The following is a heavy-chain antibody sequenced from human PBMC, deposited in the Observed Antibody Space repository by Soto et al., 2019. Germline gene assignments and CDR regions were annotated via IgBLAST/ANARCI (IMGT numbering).Heavy chain of an antibody. V-gene: IGHV1-58*02. Sequence: SVKVSCKASGFTFTSSAMQWVRQARGQRLEWIGWIVVGSGNTNYAQKFQERVTITRDMSTSTAYMELSSLRSEDTAVYYCAADRGPRAAAGRDDAFDIRGQGTMDTFSS. CDR2: IVVGSGNT. CDR3: AADRGPRAAAGRDDAFDI. J-gene: IGHJ3*02. CDR1: GFTFTSSA. D-gene: IGHD6-13*01.